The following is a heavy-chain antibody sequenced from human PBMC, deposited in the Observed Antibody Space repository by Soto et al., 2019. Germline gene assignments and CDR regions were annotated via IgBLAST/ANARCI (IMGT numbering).Heavy chain of an antibody. CDR2: IYYSGTT. V-gene: IGHV4-59*01. CDR3: ARGQWFSGCSKPLDS. D-gene: IGHD6-25*01. CDR1: GGSISGFF. J-gene: IGHJ4*02. Sequence: QVQLQESGPGLVKPSGTLSLTCTVSGGSISGFFWSWIRQSPGKGLEYIGYIYYSGTTNYNPSLNSRVTISVDPSSNQFSLKLSSVTAADTAVYYCARGQWFSGCSKPLDSWGQGTLVTVSS.